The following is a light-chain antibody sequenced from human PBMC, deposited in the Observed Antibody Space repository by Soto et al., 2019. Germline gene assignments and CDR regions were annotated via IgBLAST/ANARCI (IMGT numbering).Light chain of an antibody. J-gene: IGKJ4*01. CDR3: QQYDSYPRT. CDR2: DIS. CDR1: QTISAW. V-gene: IGKV1-5*01. Sequence: DIQMTQSPSTLSASVGDRVTITCRASQTISAWLAWYQQKPGKAPQLLISDISNLEGGVPSRFSGSGSGTEFTLTISSLQPDDFATYYCQQYDSYPRTFGGGTKVEIK.